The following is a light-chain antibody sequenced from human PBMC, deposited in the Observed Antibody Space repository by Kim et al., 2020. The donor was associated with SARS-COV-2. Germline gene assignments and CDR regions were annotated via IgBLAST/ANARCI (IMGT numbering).Light chain of an antibody. Sequence: EIVLTQSPATLSLSPGDRATLSCRASQSVSSYLAWYQQKPGQAPRLLIYDASNRATGIPARFSGSGSGTDFTLTISSLEPEDFAVYYCKQRSNWLWTFGQGTKVDIK. J-gene: IGKJ1*01. V-gene: IGKV3-11*01. CDR2: DAS. CDR3: KQRSNWLWT. CDR1: QSVSSY.